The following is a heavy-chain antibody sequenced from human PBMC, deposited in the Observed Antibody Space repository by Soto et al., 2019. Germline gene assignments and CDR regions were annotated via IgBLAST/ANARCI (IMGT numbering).Heavy chain of an antibody. CDR1: GYTFTSYA. Sequence: ASVKVSCKASGYTFTSYAMHWVRQAPGQRLEWMGWINAGNGNTKYSQKFQGRVTITRDTSASTAYMELSSLRSEDTAVYYCARFRLLLWFGELSGGNYYYGMDVWGQGTTVTVSS. CDR2: INAGNGNT. D-gene: IGHD3-10*01. V-gene: IGHV1-3*01. CDR3: ARFRLLLWFGELSGGNYYYGMDV. J-gene: IGHJ6*02.